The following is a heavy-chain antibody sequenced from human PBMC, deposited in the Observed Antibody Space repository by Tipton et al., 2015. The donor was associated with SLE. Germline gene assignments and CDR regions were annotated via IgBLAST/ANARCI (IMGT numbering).Heavy chain of an antibody. D-gene: IGHD4-17*01. J-gene: IGHJ4*02. CDR3: AKDYNHDNADYN. CDR2: IHHSEST. Sequence: TLSLTCAVSGGSIRSSNWWSWVRQPPGKGLEWIGEIHHSESTNSNPSLKSRVTISVDKSKNQFSLKLSSVTVADTAVYYCAKDYNHDNADYNWGQGTLVIVSS. CDR1: GGSIRSSNW. V-gene: IGHV4-4*02.